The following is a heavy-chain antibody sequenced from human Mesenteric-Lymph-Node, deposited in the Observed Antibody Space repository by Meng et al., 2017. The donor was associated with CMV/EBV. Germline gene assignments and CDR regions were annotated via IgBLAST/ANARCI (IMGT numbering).Heavy chain of an antibody. CDR3: ARHRYDFWSGHLAAYYYYYGMDV. J-gene: IGHJ6*02. CDR1: GGSISSSSYY. Sequence: SETLSLTCTVSGGSISSSSYYWGWIRQPPGKGLEWIGSIYYSGSTYYNPSLKSRVTIPVDTSKNQFSLKLSSVTAADTAVYYCARHRYDFWSGHLAAYYYYYGMDVWGQGTTVTVSS. V-gene: IGHV4-39*01. D-gene: IGHD3-3*01. CDR2: IYYSGST.